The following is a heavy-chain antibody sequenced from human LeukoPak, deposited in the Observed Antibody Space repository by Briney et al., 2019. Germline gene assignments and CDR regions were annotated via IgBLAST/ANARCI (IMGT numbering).Heavy chain of an antibody. CDR1: GFTFSSYS. CDR2: ISGSGDRT. V-gene: IGHV3-23*01. J-gene: IGHJ4*02. CDR3: VPKGNEGY. D-gene: IGHD1-1*01. Sequence: PGGSLRLSCAASGFTFSSYSMSWVRQAPGKGLEWVSGISGSGDRTYYADAVKGRFTISRDNSKNTLYLQMSSLRVEDTAVYYCVPKGNEGYWGQGTLVTVSS.